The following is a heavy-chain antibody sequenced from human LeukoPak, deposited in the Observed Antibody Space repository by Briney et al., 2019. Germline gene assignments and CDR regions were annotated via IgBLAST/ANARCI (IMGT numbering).Heavy chain of an antibody. J-gene: IGHJ4*02. Sequence: RASVKVSCKASGYTFPTYGVSWVRQAPGQGLEWMGWISAYNGNTNYAQKLQGRVTMTTDTSTTTAYMELRSLRSDDTAVYYCARDRGSGWFIYWGQGTLVTVSS. CDR2: ISAYNGNT. V-gene: IGHV1-18*01. CDR3: ARDRGSGWFIY. CDR1: GYTFPTYG. D-gene: IGHD6-19*01.